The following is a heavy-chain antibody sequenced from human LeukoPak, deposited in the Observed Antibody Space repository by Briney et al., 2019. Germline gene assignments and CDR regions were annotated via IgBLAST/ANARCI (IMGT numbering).Heavy chain of an antibody. D-gene: IGHD2-15*01. CDR3: ARVSDIVYSRGFDP. V-gene: IGHV1-46*01. Sequence: PGGSLRLSCAASGFTVSSNYMSWVRQAPGKGLEWMGIINPTDGSTSYAQNFQGRLTVTRDTSTSTVYMELSSLRSEDTAVYYCARVSDIVYSRGFDPWGQGTLVTVSS. J-gene: IGHJ5*02. CDR2: INPTDGST. CDR1: GFTVSSNY.